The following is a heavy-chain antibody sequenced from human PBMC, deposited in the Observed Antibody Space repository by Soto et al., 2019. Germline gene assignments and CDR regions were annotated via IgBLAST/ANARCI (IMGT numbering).Heavy chain of an antibody. CDR2: IWYDGSNK. J-gene: IGHJ4*02. D-gene: IGHD6-13*01. Sequence: GGSLRLSCAAPGFTFSSYGMHWVRQAPGKGLEWVAVIWYDGSNKYYADSVKGRFTISRDNSKNTLYLQMNSLRAEDTAVYYCVRDPGSDSSSWCFCCWGQGTLVTVSS. CDR3: VRDPGSDSSSWCFCC. CDR1: GFTFSSYG. V-gene: IGHV3-33*01.